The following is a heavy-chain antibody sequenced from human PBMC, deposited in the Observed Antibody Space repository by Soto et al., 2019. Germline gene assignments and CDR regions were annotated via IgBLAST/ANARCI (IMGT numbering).Heavy chain of an antibody. CDR1: GYTFTSYD. D-gene: IGHD2-15*01. Sequence: ASVKVSCKASGYTFTSYDINWVRQATGQGLEWMGWMNPNSGNTGYAQKFQGRVTMTRNTSISTAYMELSSLRSEDTAVYYCARGTLLGYCSGGSCSDQLYYFDYWGQGTLVTVSS. CDR3: ARGTLLGYCSGGSCSDQLYYFDY. V-gene: IGHV1-8*01. CDR2: MNPNSGNT. J-gene: IGHJ4*02.